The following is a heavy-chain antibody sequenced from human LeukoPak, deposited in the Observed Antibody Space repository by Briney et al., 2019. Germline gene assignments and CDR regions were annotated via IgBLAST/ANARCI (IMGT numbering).Heavy chain of an antibody. Sequence: SETLSLTCTVSGGSISSGDYYWSWIRQSPGKGLEWIGEINHSGRTNYNPSLKSRVTISVDKSKNQFSLKLSSVTAADTAVYYCAASITIFGVVINNWFDPWGQGTLVTVSS. V-gene: IGHV4-39*07. D-gene: IGHD3-3*01. J-gene: IGHJ5*02. CDR2: INHSGRT. CDR3: AASITIFGVVINNWFDP. CDR1: GGSISSGDYY.